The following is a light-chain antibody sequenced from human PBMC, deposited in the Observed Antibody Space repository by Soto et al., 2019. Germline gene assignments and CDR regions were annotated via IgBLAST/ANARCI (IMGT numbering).Light chain of an antibody. CDR3: CSYAGNYFVI. CDR2: DVS. J-gene: IGLJ2*01. Sequence: QSALTQPRSVSGSPGQSVAISCTGTSSDVGGYNYVSWYQQHPGKAPKLIIYDVSKRPSGVPDRFSGSKSVNTASLTISGLQAEDEADYYCCSYAGNYFVIFGGGTKLTVL. CDR1: SSDVGGYNY. V-gene: IGLV2-11*01.